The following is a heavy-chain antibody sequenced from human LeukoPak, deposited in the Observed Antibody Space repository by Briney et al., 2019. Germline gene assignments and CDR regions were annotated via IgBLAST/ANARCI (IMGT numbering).Heavy chain of an antibody. D-gene: IGHD3-3*01. CDR1: GYTFTSYG. CDR3: ARDVLRFLEWPRPPDY. Sequence: ASVKVSCKASGYTFTSYGISWVRQAPGQGLEWMGWISAYNGNTNYAQKLQGRVTMTTDTSTSTAYMELRSLRSNDTAVYYCARDVLRFLEWPRPPDYWGQGTLVTVSS. CDR2: ISAYNGNT. J-gene: IGHJ4*02. V-gene: IGHV1-18*01.